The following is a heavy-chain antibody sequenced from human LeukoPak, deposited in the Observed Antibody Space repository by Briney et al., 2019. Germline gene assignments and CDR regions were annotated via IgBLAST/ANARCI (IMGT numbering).Heavy chain of an antibody. D-gene: IGHD5-12*01. Sequence: SETLSLTCTVSGGSISSSSYYWGWIRQPPGKGLEWIGSIYYSGSTYYNPSLKSRVTISVDTSKNQFSLKLSSVTAADTAVYYCASSGYSGYDWVPPRASYYYYGMDVWGQGTTVTVSS. CDR2: IYYSGST. J-gene: IGHJ6*02. V-gene: IGHV4-39*01. CDR1: GGSISSSSYY. CDR3: ASSGYSGYDWVPPRASYYYYGMDV.